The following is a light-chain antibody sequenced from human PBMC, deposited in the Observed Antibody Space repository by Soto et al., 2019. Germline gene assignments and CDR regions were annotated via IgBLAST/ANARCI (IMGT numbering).Light chain of an antibody. CDR3: QQYGRTSWT. CDR2: GAS. J-gene: IGKJ1*01. V-gene: IGKV3-20*01. CDR1: QSVSTNF. Sequence: EIVLTQSPGTLSSSPGEGATLSCRASQSVSTNFFAWYQQKPDQAPRLLIYGASTRATGIPDRFSGSGSGTDFTLTISRLEPEDFAVYYCQQYGRTSWTFGQGTKVDIK.